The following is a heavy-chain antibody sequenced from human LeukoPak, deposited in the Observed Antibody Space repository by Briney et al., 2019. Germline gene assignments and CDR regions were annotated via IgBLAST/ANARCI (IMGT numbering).Heavy chain of an antibody. CDR3: ARGGQGMFRGDYFGH. CDR1: GGSMISYY. V-gene: IGHV4-59*01. CDR2: IYYSGST. J-gene: IGHJ4*02. D-gene: IGHD3-10*01. Sequence: SETLSLTCTVSGGSMISYYWSWIRQPAGKGLEWIGYIYYSGSTDYNPSLKSRVTMSVDTSKNQFSLKLNSVTPADTAVYYCARGGQGMFRGDYFGHWGQGALVTVSS.